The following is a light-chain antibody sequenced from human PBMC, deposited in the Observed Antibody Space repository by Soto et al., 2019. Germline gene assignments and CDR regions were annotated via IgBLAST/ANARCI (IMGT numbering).Light chain of an antibody. CDR1: QSVSNNY. V-gene: IGKV3-20*01. J-gene: IGKJ5*01. Sequence: EIVLTQSPGTLSLSPGERATLSCRASQSVSNNYLAWYQQKPGQAPRLLIHGASSRATGIPDRFSGSGSGTDFTLTISRLEPGDFAVYYCLHYGGSPLNCGQGTRREIK. CDR3: LHYGGSPLN. CDR2: GAS.